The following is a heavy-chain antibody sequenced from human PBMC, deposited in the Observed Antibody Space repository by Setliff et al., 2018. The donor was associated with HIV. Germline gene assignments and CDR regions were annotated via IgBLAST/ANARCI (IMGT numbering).Heavy chain of an antibody. CDR2: MNPNSGNT. CDR3: ARGRSLVRGSGSPEYYYMDV. J-gene: IGHJ6*03. V-gene: IGHV1-8*02. Sequence: ASVKVSCKASGYTSTNYDINWVRQATGQGLEWMGRMNPNSGNTEYAQQFQGRVTMTRNTSISTAYMELSSLRSEDTAIYYCARGRSLVRGSGSPEYYYMDVWGKGTTVTVSS. D-gene: IGHD3-10*01. CDR1: GYTSTNYD.